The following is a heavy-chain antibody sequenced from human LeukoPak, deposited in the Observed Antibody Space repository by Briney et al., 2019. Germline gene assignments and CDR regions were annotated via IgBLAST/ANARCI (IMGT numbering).Heavy chain of an antibody. CDR3: AREFYCSSTSCSLFDY. V-gene: IGHV7-4-1*01. J-gene: IGHJ4*02. Sequence: ASVKVSCKASGYTFTGYYMHWVRQAPGQGLEWMGWINTNTGNPTYAQGLTGRFVFSLDTSVSTAYLQIGSLKAEDTAVYYCAREFYCSSTSCSLFDYWGQGTLVTVSS. CDR2: INTNTGNP. D-gene: IGHD2-2*01. CDR1: GYTFTGYY.